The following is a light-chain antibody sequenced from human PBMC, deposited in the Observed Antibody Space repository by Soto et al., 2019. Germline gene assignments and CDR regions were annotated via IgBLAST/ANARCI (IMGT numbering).Light chain of an antibody. Sequence: QSALTQPPSASGSPVQSVTISCTGTSSDVGGYDYVSWYQQHPGKAPKLMIYEVTIRPSGVSDRFSGSKSGNTASLTVSGLQAEDEADYYCTSSTSDSLYVFGTGTKLTVL. CDR3: TSSTSDSLYV. J-gene: IGLJ1*01. CDR1: SSDVGGYDY. CDR2: EVT. V-gene: IGLV2-8*01.